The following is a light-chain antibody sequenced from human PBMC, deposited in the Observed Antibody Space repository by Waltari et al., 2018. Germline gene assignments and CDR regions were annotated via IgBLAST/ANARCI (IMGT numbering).Light chain of an antibody. CDR1: QTISSY. Sequence: DIHMTQSPSSLSASVGDRVSITCRTSQTISSYLNWYKQKPGKAPNLLIYAASSLQSGVPSRFSGSGSGTDFTLTISSLQSEDFATYYCQQTYSTPRTFGQGTKVEVK. J-gene: IGKJ1*01. CDR2: AAS. CDR3: QQTYSTPRT. V-gene: IGKV1-39*01.